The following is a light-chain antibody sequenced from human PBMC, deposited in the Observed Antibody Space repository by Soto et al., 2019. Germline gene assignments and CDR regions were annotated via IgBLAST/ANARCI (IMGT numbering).Light chain of an antibody. V-gene: IGLV2-11*01. Sequence: QSALTQPRSVSGSPGQSVTISCTGTSSDVGGYNYVSWYQQHPGKAPKLMISEVTNRPSGVSDRFSGSKSGNTASLTISGLQAEDEADYYCSSFTSRFTFVLGTGTQLTVL. CDR2: EVT. CDR1: SSDVGGYNY. CDR3: SSFTSRFTFV. J-gene: IGLJ1*01.